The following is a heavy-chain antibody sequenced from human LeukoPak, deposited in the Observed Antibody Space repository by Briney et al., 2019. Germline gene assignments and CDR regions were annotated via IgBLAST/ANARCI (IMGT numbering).Heavy chain of an antibody. V-gene: IGHV3-23*01. D-gene: IGHD2-21*01. Sequence: GGSLRLSCAASGFTFSSYAMSWVRQAPGKGLEWVSAISGSGGSTYYADSVKGRFTISRDNSKNTLYLQMNSLRAEDTAVYFCAKERAPVVVIAMGYFDYWGQGTLVTVSS. CDR3: AKERAPVVVIAMGYFDY. CDR1: GFTFSSYA. J-gene: IGHJ4*02. CDR2: ISGSGGST.